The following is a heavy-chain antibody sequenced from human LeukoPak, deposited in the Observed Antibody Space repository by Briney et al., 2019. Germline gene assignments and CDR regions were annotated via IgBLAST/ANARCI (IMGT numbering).Heavy chain of an antibody. CDR3: ARDLGTKITMVWGILGY. Sequence: GGPLRLSCAASGFTFSSYGMHWVRQAPGKGLEWVAFIRYDGSNKYYADSVKGRFTISRDNSKNTLYLQMNSLRAEDTAVYYCARDLGTKITMVWGILGYWGQGTLVTVSS. D-gene: IGHD3-10*01. V-gene: IGHV3-30*02. J-gene: IGHJ4*02. CDR2: IRYDGSNK. CDR1: GFTFSSYG.